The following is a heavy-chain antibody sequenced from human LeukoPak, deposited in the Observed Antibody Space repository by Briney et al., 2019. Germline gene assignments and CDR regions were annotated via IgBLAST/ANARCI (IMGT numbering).Heavy chain of an antibody. CDR2: ISSSSSTI. V-gene: IGHV3-48*02. Sequence: PGGSLRLSCAASGFTFKAYSMNWVRQAPGKGREWVSHISSSSSTIYCADSVKGRFTISRDNAKNSLHLQMQSLRDDDTAVYYCVRGDGWFGELLNFDNWGPGTLVTVSS. D-gene: IGHD3-10*01. CDR1: GFTFKAYS. CDR3: VRGDGWFGELLNFDN. J-gene: IGHJ4*02.